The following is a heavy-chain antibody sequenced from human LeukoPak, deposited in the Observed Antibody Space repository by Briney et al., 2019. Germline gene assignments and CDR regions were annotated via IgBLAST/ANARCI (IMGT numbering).Heavy chain of an antibody. CDR3: ARKRRISICSGGSCYSSLWFDP. CDR2: TYYRSKWYY. Sequence: SQTLSLTCAISGDSVSSSSAAWNWIRQSPSRGLEWLGRTYYRSKWYYDYAVSVKGRVTIDPDTSKNQFSLQLNSVTPEDTAVYYCARKRRISICSGGSCYSSLWFDPWGQGTLVTVSS. CDR1: GDSVSSSSAA. J-gene: IGHJ5*02. V-gene: IGHV6-1*01. D-gene: IGHD2-15*01.